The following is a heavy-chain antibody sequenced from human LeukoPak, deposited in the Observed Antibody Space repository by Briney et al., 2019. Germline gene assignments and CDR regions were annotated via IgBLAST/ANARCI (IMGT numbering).Heavy chain of an antibody. D-gene: IGHD3-10*01. J-gene: IGHJ4*02. V-gene: IGHV3-23*01. CDR1: GFTFSTYA. Sequence: QTGGSLRLSCAASGFTFSTYAMSWVRQAPGKGLEWVSAVSSGASSTYYADSVRGRFTISRDNSKNTLYLQMNSLSADDTAVYYCAKDARGSEGFWGQGTLVTVSS. CDR3: AKDARGSEGF. CDR2: VSSGASST.